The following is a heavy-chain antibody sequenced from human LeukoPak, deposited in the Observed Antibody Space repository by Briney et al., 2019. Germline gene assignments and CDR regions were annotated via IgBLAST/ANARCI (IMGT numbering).Heavy chain of an antibody. D-gene: IGHD6-19*01. Sequence: PSETLSLTCTVSGGSINTYYWSWIRQPAGKGLEWIGRIYTSGSTNYNPSLKSRVTISVDTSKNQFSLKLSSVTAADAAVYYCARDASSGWHRYYYYMDVWGKGTTVTVSS. J-gene: IGHJ6*03. CDR1: GGSINTYY. CDR3: ARDASSGWHRYYYYMDV. CDR2: IYTSGST. V-gene: IGHV4-4*07.